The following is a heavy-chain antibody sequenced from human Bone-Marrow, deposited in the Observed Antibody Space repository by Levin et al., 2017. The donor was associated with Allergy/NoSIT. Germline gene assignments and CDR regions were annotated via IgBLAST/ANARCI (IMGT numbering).Heavy chain of an antibody. J-gene: IGHJ4*02. CDR1: GFTFDDYA. CDR3: ARDAGAAGPTEPFDY. CDR2: ISWNSGDI. V-gene: IGHV3-9*01. D-gene: IGHD6-13*01. Sequence: LSLTCAASGFTFDDYAMYWVRQAPGKGLEWVSGISWNSGDIVYADSVKGRFTISRDNAKNSLYLQMNSLRADDTAVYYCARDAGAAGPTEPFDYWGQGNLVTVSS.